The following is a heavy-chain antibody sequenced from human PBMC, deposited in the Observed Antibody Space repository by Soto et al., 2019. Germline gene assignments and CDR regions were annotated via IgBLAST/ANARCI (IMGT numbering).Heavy chain of an antibody. D-gene: IGHD2-15*01. CDR2: ISGRGGNT. V-gene: IGHV3-23*01. CDR3: AKAGCSGGTCYIYYFDY. Sequence: GGSLRLSCAASGFTFSNYAMSWVRQAPGKGLEWVSTISGRGGNTYYADSVKGRFTISRDNSRNTLYLQMDSLRVEDSAVYSCAKAGCSGGTCYIYYFDYWGQGALVTVSS. CDR1: GFTFSNYA. J-gene: IGHJ4*02.